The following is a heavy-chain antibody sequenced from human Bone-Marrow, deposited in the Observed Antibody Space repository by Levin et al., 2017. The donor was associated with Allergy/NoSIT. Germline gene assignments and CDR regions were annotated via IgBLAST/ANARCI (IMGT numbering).Heavy chain of an antibody. D-gene: IGHD1-26*01. CDR2: ISSSRDV. Sequence: GESLKISCAASGFSFNSFTMNWVRQAPGKGLEWVSYISSSRDVYYGDSLKGRFTISRDNAKNSVYLQMNSLRAEDTAVYYCARLSGTFRLDYWGQGILVTVSS. CDR3: ARLSGTFRLDY. V-gene: IGHV3-21*01. CDR1: GFSFNSFT. J-gene: IGHJ4*02.